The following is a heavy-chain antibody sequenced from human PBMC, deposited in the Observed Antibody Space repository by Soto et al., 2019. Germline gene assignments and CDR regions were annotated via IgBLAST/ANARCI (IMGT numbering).Heavy chain of an antibody. D-gene: IGHD2-8*01. V-gene: IGHV4-31*03. CDR2: IYYSGST. CDR3: ARDMNGVLGMGH. Sequence: QVQLQESGPGLVKPSQTLSLTCTVSGGSISSGGYYWSWIRQHPGKGLEWIGYIYYSGSTYYNPSLKGRVTIAVDTSKNQFSLKLSSVTAAATAVYYCARDMNGVLGMGHWGQGTLVTVSS. CDR1: GGSISSGGYY. J-gene: IGHJ4*02.